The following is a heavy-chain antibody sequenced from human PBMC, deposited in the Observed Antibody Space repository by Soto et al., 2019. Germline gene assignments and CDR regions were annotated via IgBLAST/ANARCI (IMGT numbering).Heavy chain of an antibody. Sequence: QVQLQHGGAGLLKPSETLSLTCAVYGGSFSGYYCSWIRQPPGKGLEWIGAINHSGSTNYNPSLKSLVTISVDTAKSQFSLKLRSVTGADTDVYACARGRPQYYFDYWGQGTLVTVSS. J-gene: IGHJ4*02. D-gene: IGHD4-4*01. CDR3: ARGRPQYYFDY. V-gene: IGHV4-34*01. CDR1: GGSFSGYY. CDR2: INHSGST.